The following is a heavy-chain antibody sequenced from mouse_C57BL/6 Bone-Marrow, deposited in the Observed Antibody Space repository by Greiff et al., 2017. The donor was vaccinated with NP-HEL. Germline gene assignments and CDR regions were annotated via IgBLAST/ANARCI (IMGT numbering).Heavy chain of an antibody. J-gene: IGHJ1*03. Sequence: EVQLQQSGAELVRPGASVKLSCTASGFNITDDYMHWVKQRPEQGLEWIGWIDPENGDTEYASKFQGKATITADTSSNTAYLQLSSLTSEDTAVYYCTTDDYYWYCDVWGTGTTVTVSS. V-gene: IGHV14-4*01. CDR1: GFNITDDY. D-gene: IGHD2-4*01. CDR3: TTDDYYWYCDV. CDR2: IDPENGDT.